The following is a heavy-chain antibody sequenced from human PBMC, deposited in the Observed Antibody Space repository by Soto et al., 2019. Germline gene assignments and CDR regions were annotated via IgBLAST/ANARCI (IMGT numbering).Heavy chain of an antibody. CDR3: ARTRDNNINYYYALDV. CDR1: GVSISSGGYY. V-gene: IGHV4-61*08. D-gene: IGHD1-20*01. CDR2: IYYSGST. Sequence: SETLSLTCTVSGVSISSGGYYWNWIRRHPVKGLEWIGYIYYSGSTNYNPSLKSRVTISLDTSNDQFSLKLSSVTAADTAVYYCARTRDNNINYYYALDVWGPGTTVTVSS. J-gene: IGHJ6*02.